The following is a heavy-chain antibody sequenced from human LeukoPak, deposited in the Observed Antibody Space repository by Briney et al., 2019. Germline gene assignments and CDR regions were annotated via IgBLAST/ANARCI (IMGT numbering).Heavy chain of an antibody. D-gene: IGHD3-10*02. CDR2: ISSSGSTI. Sequence: GGSLRLPCTASGFTFGDHAMNWVRQAPGKGLEWVSYISSSGSTIYYADSVKGRFTISRDNAKNSLYLQMNSLRAEDTAVYYCAELGITMIGGVWGKGTTVTISS. CDR3: AELGITMIGGV. V-gene: IGHV3-48*03. J-gene: IGHJ6*04. CDR1: GFTFGDHA.